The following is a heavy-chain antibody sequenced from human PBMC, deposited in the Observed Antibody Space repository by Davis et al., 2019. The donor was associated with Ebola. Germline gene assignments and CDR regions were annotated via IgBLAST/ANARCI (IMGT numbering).Heavy chain of an antibody. CDR1: GFTFSSHA. V-gene: IGHV3-30-3*01. D-gene: IGHD3-22*01. Sequence: GESLKISCAASGFTFSSHAMHWVRQAPGKGLEWVAVISYDGRNKYYADSVKGRFTISRDNSKNTLYLQMNSLRAEDTAVYYCARDSSGYYYPWPEYWGQGTLVTVSS. CDR3: ARDSSGYYYPWPEY. J-gene: IGHJ4*02. CDR2: ISYDGRNK.